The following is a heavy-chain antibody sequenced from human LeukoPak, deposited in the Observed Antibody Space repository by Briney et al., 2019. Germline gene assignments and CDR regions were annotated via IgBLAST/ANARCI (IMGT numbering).Heavy chain of an antibody. CDR3: AKDDILTGYLPAIFDY. J-gene: IGHJ4*02. Sequence: GGSLRLSCAASGFTFSTYEMNWVRQAPGKGLEWVSYISSSGSTIYYADSVKGRFTISRDNSKNTLYLQMNSLRAEDTAVYYCAKDDILTGYLPAIFDYWGQGTLVTVSS. CDR2: ISSSGSTI. V-gene: IGHV3-48*03. CDR1: GFTFSTYE. D-gene: IGHD3-9*01.